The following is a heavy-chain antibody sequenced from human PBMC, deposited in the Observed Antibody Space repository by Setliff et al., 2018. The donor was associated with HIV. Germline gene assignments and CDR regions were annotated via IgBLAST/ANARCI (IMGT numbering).Heavy chain of an antibody. CDR1: GFTFSSYE. CDR2: ISSSGSTI. V-gene: IGHV3-48*03. J-gene: IGHJ6*02. CDR3: ARDAPPSSGWYLDYYYYYGMDV. D-gene: IGHD6-19*01. Sequence: GSLRLSCAASGFTFSSYEMNWVRQAPGKGLEWVSYISSSGSTIYYADSVKGRFTISRDNAKNSLYLQMNSLRAEDTAVYYCARDAPPSSGWYLDYYYYYGMDVWGQGTTVTVSS.